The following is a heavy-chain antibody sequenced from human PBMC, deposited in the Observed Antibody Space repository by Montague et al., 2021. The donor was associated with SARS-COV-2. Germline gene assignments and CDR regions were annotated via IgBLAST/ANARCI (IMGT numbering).Heavy chain of an antibody. CDR1: GGSISNYY. CDR3: ARGGDYYNYGLDV. J-gene: IGHJ6*02. CDR2: IYYSGST. V-gene: IGHV4-59*01. Sequence: SETLSLTCTVSGGSISNYYWSWIRQPPGRGLEWIGYIYYSGSTDYSPSLKSRVAISLDTSKTQFSLKVTSVTAADTAVYYCARGGDYYNYGLDVWGPGTTVTVSS. D-gene: IGHD2-21*01.